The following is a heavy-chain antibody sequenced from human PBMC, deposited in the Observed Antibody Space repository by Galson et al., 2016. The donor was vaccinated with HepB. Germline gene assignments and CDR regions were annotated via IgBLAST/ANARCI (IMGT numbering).Heavy chain of an antibody. CDR2: ISGDGRNT. V-gene: IGHV3-43*02. CDR1: XXXSNNYX. Sequence: RLSXXASXXXSNNYXXXWVXXAPGXGLEXXXLISGDGRNTYYADSVKGRFSISRDNSKKSLYLGMNSLRTEDTXXYYCGIHXGGFXXWGQGXLVTLSS. CDR3: GIHXGGFXX. J-gene: IGHJ5*02.